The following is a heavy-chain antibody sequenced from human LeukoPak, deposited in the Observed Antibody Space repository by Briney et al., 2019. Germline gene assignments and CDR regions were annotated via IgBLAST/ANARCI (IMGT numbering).Heavy chain of an antibody. D-gene: IGHD6-19*01. CDR2: ITPSGAST. Sequence: GGSLRLSCAASGFTFSTYAMNWVRQAPGKGLEWVSAITPSGASTYYADSVKGRFTISRDNAKNSLYLQMNSLRAEDTAVYYCASGYSSGWSLDAFDIWGQGTMVTVSS. CDR3: ASGYSSGWSLDAFDI. CDR1: GFTFSTYA. V-gene: IGHV3-23*01. J-gene: IGHJ3*02.